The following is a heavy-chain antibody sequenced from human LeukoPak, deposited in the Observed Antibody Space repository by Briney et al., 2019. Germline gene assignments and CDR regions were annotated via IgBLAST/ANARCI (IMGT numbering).Heavy chain of an antibody. D-gene: IGHD3-22*01. Sequence: SETLSLTCTVSGGSISSYYWSWIRQPPGKGLEWIGYIYYSGSANYNPSLKSRVTISVDTSKNQFSLKLSSVTAADTAVYYCARSRTYYYDSSGQVRGYYGMDVWGQGTTVTVSS. CDR2: IYYSGSA. CDR1: GGSISSYY. J-gene: IGHJ6*02. V-gene: IGHV4-59*08. CDR3: ARSRTYYYDSSGQVRGYYGMDV.